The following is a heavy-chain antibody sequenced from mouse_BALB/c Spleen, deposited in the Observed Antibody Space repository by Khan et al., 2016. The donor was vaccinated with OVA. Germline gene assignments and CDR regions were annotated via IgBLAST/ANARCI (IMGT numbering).Heavy chain of an antibody. J-gene: IGHJ4*01. CDR1: GYTFSNYW. Sequence: QVRLQQSGAELMKPGASVKISCKTTGYTFSNYWIEWIKQRPGHGLEWIGEILPGRGNINYNEKFKGKATFTADTSSNIAYMQLNSLTSEDSAVYYCARVAGTTYGMDYWGQGTSVTVSS. D-gene: IGHD4-1*01. V-gene: IGHV1-9*01. CDR2: ILPGRGNI. CDR3: ARVAGTTYGMDY.